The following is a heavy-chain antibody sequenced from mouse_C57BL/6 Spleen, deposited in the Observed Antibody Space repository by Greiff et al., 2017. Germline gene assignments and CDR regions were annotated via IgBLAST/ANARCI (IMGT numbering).Heavy chain of an antibody. V-gene: IGHV1-15*01. Sequence: VQLQQSGAELVRPGASVTLSCKASGYTFTDYEMHWVKQTPVHGLEWIGAIDPETGGTAYNQKFKGKAILTADKSSSTAYMELRSLTSEDSAVYYCTGRSNYWFADWGQGTLVTVSA. CDR2: IDPETGGT. J-gene: IGHJ3*01. CDR1: GYTFTDYE. CDR3: TGRSNYWFAD. D-gene: IGHD2-5*01.